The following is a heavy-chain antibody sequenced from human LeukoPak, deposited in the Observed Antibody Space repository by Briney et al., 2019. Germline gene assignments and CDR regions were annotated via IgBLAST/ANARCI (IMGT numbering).Heavy chain of an antibody. J-gene: IGHJ4*02. CDR2: IYYSGST. V-gene: IGHV4-59*12. CDR3: ARGLMEQQLHLYYFGY. D-gene: IGHD6-13*01. Sequence: SETLSLTCTVSGGSISSYYWSWIRQPPGKGLEWIGYIYYSGSTNYNPSLKSRVTISVDTSKNQFSLKLSSVTAADTAVYYCARGLMEQQLHLYYFGYWGQGTLVSVSS. CDR1: GGSISSYY.